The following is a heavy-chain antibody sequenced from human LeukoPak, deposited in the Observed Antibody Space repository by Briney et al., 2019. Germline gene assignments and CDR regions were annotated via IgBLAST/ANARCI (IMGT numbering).Heavy chain of an antibody. CDR2: INPSGGST. V-gene: IGHV1-46*01. CDR3: AKAPLSDSSGYYYLYYFDY. CDR1: GYTFTSYY. J-gene: IGHJ4*02. Sequence: GASVKVSCKASGYTFTSYYMHWVRQAPGQGLEWMGIINPSGGSTSYAQKFQGRVTMTRDMSTSTVYMELSSLRSEDTAVYYCAKAPLSDSSGYYYLYYFDYWGQGTLVTVSS. D-gene: IGHD3-22*01.